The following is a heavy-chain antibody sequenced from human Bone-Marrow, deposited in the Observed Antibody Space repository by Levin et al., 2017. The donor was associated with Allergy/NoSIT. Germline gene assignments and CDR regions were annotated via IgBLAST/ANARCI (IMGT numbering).Heavy chain of an antibody. CDR1: GFTVSNNY. CDR2: IYSGGSI. J-gene: IGHJ4*02. V-gene: IGHV3-66*04. CDR3: AGHTEGDC. D-gene: IGHD4-11*01. Sequence: GGSLRLSCAASGFTVSNNYMSWVRQAPGKGLEWVALIYSGGSIRYADSVKGRFTVSRDNSKNTLFLQMSSLRAEATAVYYCAGHTEGDCWGQGALVTVSS.